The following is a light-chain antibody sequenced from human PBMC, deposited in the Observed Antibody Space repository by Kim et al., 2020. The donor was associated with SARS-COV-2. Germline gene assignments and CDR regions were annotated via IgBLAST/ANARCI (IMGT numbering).Light chain of an antibody. V-gene: IGLV2-14*03. Sequence: QSITISCTGTNSDVGAYNHVSWYQQHPGKVPNPMIYDVSERPSGLSTRFSGSKSGNTASLTISGLQAEDEADYYCSSYASRNNYVFGTGTKVTVL. CDR2: DVS. CDR1: NSDVGAYNH. J-gene: IGLJ1*01. CDR3: SSYASRNNYV.